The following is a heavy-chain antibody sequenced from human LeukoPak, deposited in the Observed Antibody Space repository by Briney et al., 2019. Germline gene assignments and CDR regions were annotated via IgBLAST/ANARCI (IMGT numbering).Heavy chain of an antibody. CDR2: IKQDGSEK. CDR1: GFTFSSYW. Sequence: GGSLRLSCAASGFTFSSYWMSWVRQAPGKGLEWVANIKQDGSEKYYVDSVKGRFTISRDNAKNSLYLQMNSLRAEDTAVYYCARGRWLQSEGYFDYWRQGPLVTVSS. CDR3: ARGRWLQSEGYFDY. D-gene: IGHD5-24*01. V-gene: IGHV3-7*01. J-gene: IGHJ4*02.